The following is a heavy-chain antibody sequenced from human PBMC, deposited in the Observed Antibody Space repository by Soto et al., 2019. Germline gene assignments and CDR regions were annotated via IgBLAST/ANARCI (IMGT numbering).Heavy chain of an antibody. Sequence: QTLSLTLANSGESVATYNPARNWIRQSPLGCLEWPGRTYYRSRFFSDYAESVKSRIIINPDTSKNQFSLQLKSVTPEDTAVYYCVRDRYSSSGWFDPWGQGTPFTVSS. D-gene: IGHD3-10*01. J-gene: IGHJ5*02. V-gene: IGHV6-1*01. CDR2: TYYRSRFFS. CDR3: VRDRYSSSGWFDP. CDR1: GESVATYNPA.